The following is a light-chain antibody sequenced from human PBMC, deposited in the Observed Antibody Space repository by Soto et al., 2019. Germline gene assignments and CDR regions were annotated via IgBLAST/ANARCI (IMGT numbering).Light chain of an antibody. Sequence: QSVLTQSPSASASLGASVKLTCTLSRGHSSYAIAWHQQQPEKGPRYLMKLNSDGSHSKGDGIPDRFSGSSSGAERYLTISSLQSEDEADYYCQTWGSGIYGVFGGGTKLTVL. V-gene: IGLV4-69*01. CDR3: QTWGSGIYGV. J-gene: IGLJ3*02. CDR1: RGHSSYA. CDR2: LNSDGSH.